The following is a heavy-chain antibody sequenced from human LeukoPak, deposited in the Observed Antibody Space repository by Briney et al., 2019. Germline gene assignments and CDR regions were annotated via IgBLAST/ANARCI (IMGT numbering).Heavy chain of an antibody. J-gene: IGHJ4*02. Sequence: GGSLRLSCAASGFTFDDYDMSWVRQAPGKGLEWVSGINWNGGSTGYADSVKGRFTISRDNAKNSLYLQMNSLRAEDTALYYCAREPGDFWSAYTTPHPYFDYWGQGTLVTVSS. CDR3: AREPGDFWSAYTTPHPYFDY. D-gene: IGHD3-3*01. V-gene: IGHV3-20*04. CDR2: INWNGGST. CDR1: GFTFDDYD.